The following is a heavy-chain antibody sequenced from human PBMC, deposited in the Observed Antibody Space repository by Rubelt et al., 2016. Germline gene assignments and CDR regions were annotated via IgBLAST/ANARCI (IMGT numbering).Heavy chain of an antibody. CDR2: IYHVDADT. V-gene: IGHV5-51*01. J-gene: IGHJ4*02. CDR3: ARRSSSSHYFDY. Sequence: EVQLVQSGAEVKKPGESLKISCKGSGYSFTRYWIGWVRQMPGKGLEWMGIIYHVDADTRYSPSFQCQVTVSADKSISTAYLLWSSLKASDTALYYCARRSSSSHYFDYWGQGTLVTVSS. CDR1: GYSFTRYW. D-gene: IGHD6-13*01.